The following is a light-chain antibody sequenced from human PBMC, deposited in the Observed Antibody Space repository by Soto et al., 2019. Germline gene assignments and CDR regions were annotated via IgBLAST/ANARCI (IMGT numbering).Light chain of an antibody. J-gene: IGKJ2*01. CDR2: GAS. CDR3: HQYVTSPYT. CDR1: QTVYNGY. Sequence: ENVLTPSPGTLSLSPGERATLSFRASQTVYNGYLAWYQQKPGQAPRLLIYGASSRATGIPDRFSGSGSGTDFSLTISRLEPEDFAVYYCHQYVTSPYTFGQGTKVDIK. V-gene: IGKV3-20*01.